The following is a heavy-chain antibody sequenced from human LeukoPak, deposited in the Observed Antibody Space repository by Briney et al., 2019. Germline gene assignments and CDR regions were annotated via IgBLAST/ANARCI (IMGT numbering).Heavy chain of an antibody. V-gene: IGHV4-59*08. J-gene: IGHJ4*02. CDR1: GGSISGDY. CDR2: IYYSGST. D-gene: IGHD6-13*01. CDR3: ASSRGSIDSSSWLWDFDY. Sequence: PSETLSLTCTVSGGSISGDYWSWIRQSLQGLEWIGYIYYSGSTNYNPSLKSRVTISVDTSKNQFSLKLSSVTAADTAVYYCASSRGSIDSSSWLWDFDYWGQGTLVTVSS.